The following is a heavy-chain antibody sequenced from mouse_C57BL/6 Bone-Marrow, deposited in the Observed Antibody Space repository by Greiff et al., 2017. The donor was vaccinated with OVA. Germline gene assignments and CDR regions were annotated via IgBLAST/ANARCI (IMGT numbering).Heavy chain of an antibody. CDR2: IWWDDDK. D-gene: IGHD1-1*01. Sequence: QVTLKESGPGILQPSQTLSLTCFFSGFSPITFGLGVGWIRLPSGKGVEWLAHIWWDDDKYYNPALQSRLTISKDTSKNQVFLKIANVDTADTATYYCARIAKGITTVVSPFAYWGQGTLVTVSA. CDR3: ARIAKGITTVVSPFAY. V-gene: IGHV8-8*01. CDR1: GFSPITFGLG. J-gene: IGHJ3*01.